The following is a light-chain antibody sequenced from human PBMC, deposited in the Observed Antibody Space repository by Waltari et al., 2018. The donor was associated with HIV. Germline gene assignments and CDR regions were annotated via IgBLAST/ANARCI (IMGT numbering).Light chain of an antibody. J-gene: IGLJ1*01. V-gene: IGLV2-14*01. CDR2: DVT. CDR1: SSYVRHYNY. Sequence: QSALTQPDSVSGFPGQSLTISCTGTSSYVRHYNYLLWYQQHPDKAPKLIIYDVTTRPSGISDRFSGSKSGNTASLTISGLQNDDEADYFCSSYTGSSTLGVFGTGTRVTVL. CDR3: SSYTGSSTLGV.